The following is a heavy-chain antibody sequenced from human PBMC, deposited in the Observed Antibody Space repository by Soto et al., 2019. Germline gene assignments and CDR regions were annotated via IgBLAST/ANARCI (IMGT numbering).Heavy chain of an antibody. V-gene: IGHV1-69*02. D-gene: IGHD2-21*02. CDR1: GGTFSDYT. J-gene: IGHJ5*02. CDR2: IIPILSIA. CDR3: ARLPCRSVDCYRMDWFDP. Sequence: SVKVSCKASGGTFSDYTITWVRQAPGQGLEWMGRIIPILSIANYAQKFQGRVTITADRSTKTAYMELSSLRSDDTALYYCARLPCRSVDCYRMDWFDPWGQGTLVTVSS.